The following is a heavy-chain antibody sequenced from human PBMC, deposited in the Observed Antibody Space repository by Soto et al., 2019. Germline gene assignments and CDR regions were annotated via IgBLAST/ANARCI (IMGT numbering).Heavy chain of an antibody. CDR3: VRDVHYSFDF. J-gene: IGHJ4*02. CDR1: GFTFSTYS. Sequence: EVQLVESGGGLVQPGGSLRLSCTASGFTFSTYSMNWVRQAPGKGLEWISYIISGGSAMFYADSVEGRFTISRDNAKNLLYLQMNSLRPEDTAAYYCVRDVHYSFDFWGQGTLVTVSS. D-gene: IGHD3-3*02. CDR2: IISGGSAM. V-gene: IGHV3-48*01.